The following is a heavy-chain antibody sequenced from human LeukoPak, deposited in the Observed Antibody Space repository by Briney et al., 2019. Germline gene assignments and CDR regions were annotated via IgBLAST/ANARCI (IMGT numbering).Heavy chain of an antibody. V-gene: IGHV3-48*01. J-gene: IGHJ4*02. CDR3: ARDQGQLLWFGELLTLDY. Sequence: GGSLRLSCAASGFTFSSYAMSWVRQAPGKGLEWVSYISSSSSTIYYADPVKGRFTISRDNAKNSLYLQMNSLRAEDTAVYYCARDQGQLLWFGELLTLDYWGQGTLVTVSS. CDR2: ISSSSSTI. D-gene: IGHD3-10*01. CDR1: GFTFSSYA.